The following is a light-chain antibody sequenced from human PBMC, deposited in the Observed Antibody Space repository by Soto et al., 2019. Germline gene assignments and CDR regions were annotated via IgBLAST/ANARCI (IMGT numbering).Light chain of an antibody. V-gene: IGLV2-14*03. CDR1: SSDVGGYNY. J-gene: IGLJ1*01. CDR2: DVS. Sequence: QSALTQPASVSGSPGQSITISCTGTSSDVGGYNYVSWYQHHPGKAPKLIIFDVSNRPSGVSNPFSGSKSGNTASLTISALQPEDEADYYCSSYTTSNTRQIVFGTGTKLTDL. CDR3: SSYTTSNTRQIV.